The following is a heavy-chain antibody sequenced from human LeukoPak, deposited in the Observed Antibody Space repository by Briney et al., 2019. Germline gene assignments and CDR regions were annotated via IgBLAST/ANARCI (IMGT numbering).Heavy chain of an antibody. D-gene: IGHD3-22*01. Sequence: ASVKVSCKASGYTFTSYGISWVRQAPGQGLEWMGWISAYIGNTNYAQKLQGRVTMTTDASTSTAYMELSSLRAEDTAVYYRARLGPLYYYDSSGYYHPPLFWAKGTLVIVSS. CDR3: ARLGPLYYYDSSGYYHPPLF. CDR1: GYTFTSYG. V-gene: IGHV1-18*01. J-gene: IGHJ4*02. CDR2: ISAYIGNT.